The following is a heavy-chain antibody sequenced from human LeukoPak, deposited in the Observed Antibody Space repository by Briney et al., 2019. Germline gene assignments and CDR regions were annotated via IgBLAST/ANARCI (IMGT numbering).Heavy chain of an antibody. D-gene: IGHD6-19*01. CDR1: GFTFSSYS. CDR3: AREPEIKYSSGLVSADY. V-gene: IGHV3-21*01. J-gene: IGHJ4*02. Sequence: PGGSLSLSCAASGFTFSSYSMNWVRQAPGKGLEWVSSISSSSSYIYYTDSVKGRFTISRDNAKNSLYLQMNSLRAEDTAVYYCAREPEIKYSSGLVSADYWGQGTLVTVSS. CDR2: ISSSSSYI.